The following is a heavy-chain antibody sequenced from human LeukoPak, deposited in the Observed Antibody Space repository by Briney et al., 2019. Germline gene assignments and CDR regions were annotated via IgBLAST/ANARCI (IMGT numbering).Heavy chain of an antibody. D-gene: IGHD1-26*01. CDR3: AREWTVGANKNYGMDV. V-gene: IGHV4-4*02. CDR2: MYLSGTT. J-gene: IGHJ6*02. Sequence: SETLSLTCTVSGDSINSLDLWSWVRQPPGKGLEWIGEMYLSGTTHSNPSVKSRVTISVDTSKNQFSLKLSSVTAADTAVYYCAREWTVGANKNYGMDVWGQGTTVTVSS. CDR1: GDSINSLDL.